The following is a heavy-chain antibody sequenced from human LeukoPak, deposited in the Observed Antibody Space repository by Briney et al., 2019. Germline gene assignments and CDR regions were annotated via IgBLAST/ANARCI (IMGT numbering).Heavy chain of an antibody. D-gene: IGHD2-8*01. CDR1: GYTFTSYG. V-gene: IGHV1-18*01. Sequence: ASVKVSCKASGYTFTSYGISRVRQAPGQGLEWMGWISAYNGNTDYAQKLQGRVTMTTDTSTSTAYMELRSLRSDDTAVYDCARREGRYCTNGVCYGMDVWGQGTTVTVSS. CDR2: ISAYNGNT. CDR3: ARREGRYCTNGVCYGMDV. J-gene: IGHJ6*02.